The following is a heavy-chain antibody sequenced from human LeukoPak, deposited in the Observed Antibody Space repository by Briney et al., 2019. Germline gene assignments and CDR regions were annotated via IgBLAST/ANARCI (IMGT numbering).Heavy chain of an antibody. CDR1: GSSFPSYW. CDR2: IYPGDSDT. J-gene: IGHJ4*02. Sequence: GESLKISCEGSGSSFPSYWIGWVRQLPGKGLEWMGIIYPGDSDTKYSPSFQGQVTISADRSISTAYLQWNSLQASDTAMYFCARLSGFYDSTAGYIDYWGQGILVTVSS. V-gene: IGHV5-51*01. CDR3: ARLSGFYDSTAGYIDY. D-gene: IGHD3-22*01.